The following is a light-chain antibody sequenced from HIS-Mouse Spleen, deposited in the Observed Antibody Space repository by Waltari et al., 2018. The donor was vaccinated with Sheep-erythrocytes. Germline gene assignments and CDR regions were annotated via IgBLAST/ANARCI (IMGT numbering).Light chain of an antibody. V-gene: IGLV2-11*01. J-gene: IGLJ1*01. CDR1: SSDVGGYNY. CDR2: DVS. Sequence: QSALTQPRSVSGSPGQSVTISCTGTSSDVGGYNYVSWYQQHPAKAPKLLIYDVSKRPSVVPDRFAGSKSGNTASLTIAGLQAEDEADYYCCSYAGSYNHVFSTGTKVTVL. CDR3: CSYAGSYNHV.